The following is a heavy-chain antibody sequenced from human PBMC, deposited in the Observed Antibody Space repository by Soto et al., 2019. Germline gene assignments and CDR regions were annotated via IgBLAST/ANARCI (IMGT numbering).Heavy chain of an antibody. CDR3: ARHDCISSSCYYYYYYVMDV. D-gene: IGHD2-2*01. J-gene: IGHJ6*02. CDR2: IIPFFDTA. Sequence: QVQLVQSGAEVKKPGSSVKVSCKASGDTFSSYAISWVRQAPGQGLEWMGGIIPFFDTANYAQQVQGRDTITADESTSTAYMELSSLRSEDTAVYYCARHDCISSSCYYYYYYVMDVWGQGTTVTVSS. V-gene: IGHV1-69*12. CDR1: GDTFSSYA.